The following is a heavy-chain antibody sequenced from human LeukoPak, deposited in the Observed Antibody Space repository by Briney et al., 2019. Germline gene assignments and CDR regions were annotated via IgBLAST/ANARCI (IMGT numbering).Heavy chain of an antibody. Sequence: GGSLRLSCAASGFTFSSFAMSWVRQAPGKGLEWVSSVTGSGSVTSSTYYADSVKGRFTISRDNSKNTPYLQMNSLRAEVTALYYCAKEGTYNNFWSGYFHWGQGALVTVSS. J-gene: IGHJ4*02. D-gene: IGHD3-3*01. CDR1: GFTFSSFA. V-gene: IGHV3-23*01. CDR2: VTGSGSVTSST. CDR3: AKEGTYNNFWSGYFH.